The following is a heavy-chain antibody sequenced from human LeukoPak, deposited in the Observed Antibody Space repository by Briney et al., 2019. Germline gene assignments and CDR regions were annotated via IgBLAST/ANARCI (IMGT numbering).Heavy chain of an antibody. J-gene: IGHJ4*02. CDR1: GFTFSSYA. CDR3: VKGLVQTTMSYSVDY. V-gene: IGHV3-30*04. Sequence: PGGSLRLSCAASGFTFSSYAMHWVRQTPVKGLEWITLISSDGNNNVYADSVKGRFTISRDNSRNTLYLQMNSLRAEDTAVYYCVKGLVQTTMSYSVDYWGQGALVTVSS. D-gene: IGHD1-1*01. CDR2: ISSDGNNN.